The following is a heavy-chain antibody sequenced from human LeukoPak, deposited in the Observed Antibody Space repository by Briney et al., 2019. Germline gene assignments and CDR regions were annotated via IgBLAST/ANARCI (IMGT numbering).Heavy chain of an antibody. CDR2: ISSSGSTI. J-gene: IGHJ3*02. CDR3: ARGVKWLYAFDI. Sequence: GGSLRLSCAASGFTFSSYAMHWVRQAPGKGLEWVSYISSSGSTIYYADSVKGRFTISRDNAKNSLYLQMNSLRAEDTAVYYCARGVKWLYAFDIWGQGTMVTVSS. D-gene: IGHD6-19*01. V-gene: IGHV3-48*04. CDR1: GFTFSSYA.